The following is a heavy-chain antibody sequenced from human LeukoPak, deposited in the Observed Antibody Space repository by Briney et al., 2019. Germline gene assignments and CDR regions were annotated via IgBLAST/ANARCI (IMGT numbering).Heavy chain of an antibody. Sequence: GGSLRLSCAASGFTFSSYGMHWVRQAPGKGLEWVAVIWYDGSNKYYADSVKGRFTISRDNSKNTLYLQMNSLRAEDTAVYYCARLDLGYCSSTSCYENAFDIGGQGTMVTVSS. D-gene: IGHD2-2*01. J-gene: IGHJ3*02. V-gene: IGHV3-33*01. CDR2: IWYDGSNK. CDR1: GFTFSSYG. CDR3: ARLDLGYCSSTSCYENAFDI.